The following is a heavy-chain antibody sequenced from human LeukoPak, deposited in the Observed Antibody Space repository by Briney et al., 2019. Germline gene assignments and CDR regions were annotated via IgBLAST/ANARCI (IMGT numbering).Heavy chain of an antibody. CDR3: ARERNTSLQTYFDF. CDR2: ISTYSGST. CDR1: GYTFTSYG. Sequence: GASVKVSCKASGYTFTSYGISWVRQAPGQGLEWMGYISTYSGSTNYAQKFQDRVTLTRDTSANTAYMEMRSLTAEDTAVYCCARERNTSLQTYFDFWGQGTLVTVSS. V-gene: IGHV1-18*01. J-gene: IGHJ4*02. D-gene: IGHD5-24*01.